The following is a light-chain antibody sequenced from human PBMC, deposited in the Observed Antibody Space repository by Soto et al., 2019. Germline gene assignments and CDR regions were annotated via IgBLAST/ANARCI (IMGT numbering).Light chain of an antibody. V-gene: IGLV1-44*01. J-gene: IGLJ2*01. CDR1: SSNIGSHT. CDR3: AAWDDSLNGVV. Sequence: QSVLTQPPSASGTPGQTIAISCSGGSSNIGSHTVNWYQHLPGTATRLLIYSNTQRPSGVPDRFSGSKSGTSASLAISGLQSEYEGDYYCAAWDDSLNGVVFGGGTKVTVL. CDR2: SNT.